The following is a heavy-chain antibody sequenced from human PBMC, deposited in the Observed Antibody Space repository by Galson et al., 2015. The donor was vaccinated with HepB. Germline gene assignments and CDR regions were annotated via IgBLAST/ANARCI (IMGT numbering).Heavy chain of an antibody. J-gene: IGHJ4*02. CDR3: AKADGSGSYYKGNPFDY. CDR1: GFTFSSYA. CDR2: ISGSGGST. Sequence: LRLSCAASGFTFSSYAMSWVRQAPGKGLEWVSAISGSGGSTYYADSVKGRFTISRDNSKNTLYLQMNSLRAEDTAVYYCAKADGSGSYYKGNPFDYWGQGTLVTVSS. V-gene: IGHV3-23*01. D-gene: IGHD3-10*01.